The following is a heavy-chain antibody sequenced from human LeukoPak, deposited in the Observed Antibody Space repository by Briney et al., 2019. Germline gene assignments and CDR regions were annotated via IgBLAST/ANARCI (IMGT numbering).Heavy chain of an antibody. CDR2: ISGSGGST. V-gene: IGHV3-23*01. Sequence: SGGSLRLSCAASGFTFSSYAMSWVRQAPGKGLEWVPAISGSGGSTYYADSVKGRFTISRDNSKNTLYLQMNSLRAEDTAVYYCAKDLGVVVPAATPSWGQGTLVTVSS. CDR1: GFTFSSYA. D-gene: IGHD2-2*01. CDR3: AKDLGVVVPAATPS. J-gene: IGHJ4*02.